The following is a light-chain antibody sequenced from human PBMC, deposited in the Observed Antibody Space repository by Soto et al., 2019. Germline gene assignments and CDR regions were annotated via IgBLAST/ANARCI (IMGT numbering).Light chain of an antibody. Sequence: QSVLTQPPSASGSPGQSVTISCSGTSSDVGANNYVSWYQQHPGKAPKLMVYEVTKRPSGVPDRFSGSKSGNTASLTVSGLQADGEADYYCSTCGGSKVFGGGTKLTVL. CDR2: EVT. CDR3: STCGGSKV. CDR1: SSDVGANNY. V-gene: IGLV2-8*01. J-gene: IGLJ2*01.